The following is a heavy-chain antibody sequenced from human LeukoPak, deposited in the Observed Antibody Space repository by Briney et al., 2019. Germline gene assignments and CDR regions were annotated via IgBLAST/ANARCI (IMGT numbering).Heavy chain of an antibody. CDR3: AKAPATGEGYYFYYMDV. J-gene: IGHJ6*03. CDR2: INGRAATT. D-gene: IGHD7-27*01. CDR1: GFTFSSYA. V-gene: IGHV3-23*01. Sequence: GGSLRLSCAASGFASGFTFSSYAMSWVRQAPGKGLEWVASINGRAATTYYADSVKDRFTISRDNSKNTLYLQMNSLGADDTAVYYCAKAPATGEGYYFYYMDVWGKGTTVTVSS.